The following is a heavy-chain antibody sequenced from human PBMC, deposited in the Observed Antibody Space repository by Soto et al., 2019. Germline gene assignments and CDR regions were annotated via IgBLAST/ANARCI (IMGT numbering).Heavy chain of an antibody. CDR1: GDSVSSNSAA. Sequence: PSQTLSLTCAISGDSVSSNSAAWNWIRQSPSRGLEWLGRTYYRSKWYNDYAVSVKSRITINPDTSKNQFSLQLNSVTPEDTAVYYCARDPTSGFDILTGLGAFDIWGQGTMVTVS. CDR3: ARDPTSGFDILTGLGAFDI. D-gene: IGHD3-9*01. J-gene: IGHJ3*02. V-gene: IGHV6-1*01. CDR2: TYYRSKWYN.